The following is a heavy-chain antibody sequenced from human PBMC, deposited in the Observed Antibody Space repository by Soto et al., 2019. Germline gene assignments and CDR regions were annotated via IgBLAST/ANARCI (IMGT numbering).Heavy chain of an antibody. D-gene: IGHD2-2*02. V-gene: IGHV4-30-4*01. CDR3: ARWRLSGYCSSTSCYTQGVYGMDV. J-gene: IGHJ6*02. CDR2: IYYSGST. CDR1: GGSISSGDYY. Sequence: SETLSLTCTVSGGSISSGDYYWSWIRQPPGKGLEWTGYIYYSGSTYYNPSLKSRVTISVDTSKNQFSLKLSSVTAADTAVYYCARWRLSGYCSSTSCYTQGVYGMDVWGQGTTVTVSS.